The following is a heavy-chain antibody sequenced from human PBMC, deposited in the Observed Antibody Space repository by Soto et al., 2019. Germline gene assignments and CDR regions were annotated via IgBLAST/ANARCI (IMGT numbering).Heavy chain of an antibody. CDR3: ARAIDYDYVWGSYRPIDY. D-gene: IGHD3-16*02. Sequence: PSETLSLTGTVSGGSISSGCYYWSWIRQHPGKGLEWIGYIYYIGSTYYNPSLKSRVTISVDTSKNQFSLKLSSVTAADTAVYYCARAIDYDYVWGSYRPIDYLGQGTLFTFSS. V-gene: IGHV4-31*03. J-gene: IGHJ4*02. CDR1: GGSISSGCYY. CDR2: IYYIGST.